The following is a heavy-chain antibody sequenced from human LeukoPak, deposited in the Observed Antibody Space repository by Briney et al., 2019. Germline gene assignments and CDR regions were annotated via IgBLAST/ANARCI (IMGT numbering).Heavy chain of an antibody. CDR3: ASPRDCTNGRCWYFDL. CDR1: GFTFSSYW. V-gene: IGHV3-7*01. CDR2: IKQDGSEK. Sequence: QTGGSLGLPCAASGFTFSSYWMSWVRQAPGKGLEWVANIKQDGSEKYYVDSVKGRFTISRDNAKNSLYLQMNSLRAEDTAVYYCASPRDCTNGRCWYFDLWGRGTLVTVSS. J-gene: IGHJ2*01. D-gene: IGHD2-8*01.